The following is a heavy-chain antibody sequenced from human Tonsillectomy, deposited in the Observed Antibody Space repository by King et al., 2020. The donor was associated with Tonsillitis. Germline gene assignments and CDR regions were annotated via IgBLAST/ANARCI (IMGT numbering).Heavy chain of an antibody. V-gene: IGHV3-33*08. J-gene: IGHJ4*02. CDR1: GFTFSSYG. D-gene: IGHD6-19*01. Sequence: VQLVESGGDVVQPGRSLRLSCAASGFTFSSYGMHWVRQAPGKGLEWVAVIWYDGSNKYYADSVKGRFTISRDNSKNTLYVQMNSLRAEDTAVYYCARDVKGGWHLPIDWGQGTLVTVSS. CDR2: IWYDGSNK. CDR3: ARDVKGGWHLPID.